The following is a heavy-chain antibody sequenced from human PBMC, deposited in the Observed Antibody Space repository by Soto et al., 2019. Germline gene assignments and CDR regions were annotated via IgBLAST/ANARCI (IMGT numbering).Heavy chain of an antibody. CDR1: GGPVSSGSYY. J-gene: IGHJ6*02. Sequence: SETLSLTCTVSGGPVSSGSYYWSWIRQPPGKGLEWIGYIYYSGSTNYNPSLKSRVTISVDTSKNQFSLKLSSVTAADTAVYYCARDRVDRGYYYYGMDVWGQGTTVTVSS. CDR3: ARDRVDRGYYYYGMDV. V-gene: IGHV4-61*01. CDR2: IYYSGST. D-gene: IGHD3-22*01.